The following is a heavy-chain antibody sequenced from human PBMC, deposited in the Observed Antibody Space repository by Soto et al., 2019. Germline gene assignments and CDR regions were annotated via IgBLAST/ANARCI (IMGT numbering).Heavy chain of an antibody. CDR1: GFTFSGYA. Sequence: EVQLLESGGGLVQPGGSLRLSCAASGFTFSGYAMSWVRQAPGKGLEWVSAIGSGCPLYADSVKGRFTISSDNANSMLYLPMNSLKADDTAVYLCAQVFGSSWSPYNSFAPWGPGTLVTVSS. D-gene: IGHD6-13*01. J-gene: IGHJ5*02. CDR3: AQVFGSSWSPYNSFAP. V-gene: IGHV3-23*01. CDR2: IGSGCP.